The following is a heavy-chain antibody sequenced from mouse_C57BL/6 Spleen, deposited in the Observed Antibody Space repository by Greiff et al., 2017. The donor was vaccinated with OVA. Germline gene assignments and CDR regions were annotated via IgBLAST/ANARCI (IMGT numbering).Heavy chain of an antibody. J-gene: IGHJ2*01. D-gene: IGHD2-4*01. CDR1: GFTFSNYW. Sequence: EVKVEESGGGLVQPGGSMKLSCVASGFTFSNYWMNWVRQSPEKGLEWVAQIRLKSDNYATHYAESVKGRFTISRDDSKSSVYLQMNNLRAEDTGIYYCTVYYDYDGGYYFDYWGQGTTLTVSS. V-gene: IGHV6-3*01. CDR3: TVYYDYDGGYYFDY. CDR2: IRLKSDNYAT.